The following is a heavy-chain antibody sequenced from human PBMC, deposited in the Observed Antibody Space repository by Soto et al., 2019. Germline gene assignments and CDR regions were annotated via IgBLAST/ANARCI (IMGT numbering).Heavy chain of an antibody. Sequence: SVKVSCKASGFTFTSSAMQWVRQARGQRLEWIGWIVVGSGNTNYAQKFQERVTITRDMSTSTAYMELSSLRPEDTAVYYCAADVSTLDAFDIWGQGTMVTVSS. CDR2: IVVGSGNT. J-gene: IGHJ3*02. V-gene: IGHV1-58*02. CDR3: AADVSTLDAFDI. CDR1: GFTFTSSA.